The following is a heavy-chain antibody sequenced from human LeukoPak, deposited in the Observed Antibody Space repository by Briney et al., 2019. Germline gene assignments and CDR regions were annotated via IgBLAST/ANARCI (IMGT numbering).Heavy chain of an antibody. J-gene: IGHJ4*02. CDR1: GGSFSGYY. CDR3: AARGEVFDY. CDR2: INHSGST. Sequence: SETLSLTCAVYGGSFSGYYWSWIRQAPGKGLEWIGEINHSGSTNYNPSLKSRVTISVDTSKNQFSLKLSSVTAADTAVYYCAARGEVFDYWGQGTLVTVSS. V-gene: IGHV4-34*01. D-gene: IGHD3-10*01.